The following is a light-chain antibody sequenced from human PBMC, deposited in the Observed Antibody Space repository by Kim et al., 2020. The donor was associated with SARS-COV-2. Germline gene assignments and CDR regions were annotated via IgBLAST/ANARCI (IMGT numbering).Light chain of an antibody. CDR3: YTAAENKGV. J-gene: IGLJ3*02. Sequence: SVSPGQTARITGPGDGLAKKYARWFQQKPGQAPILLIYEDTERPAGIPERLCGSSSGTTVTFTSSGAQGKGEADYYSYTAAENKGVFGGGTRLTVL. CDR1: GLAKKY. CDR2: EDT. V-gene: IGLV3-27*01.